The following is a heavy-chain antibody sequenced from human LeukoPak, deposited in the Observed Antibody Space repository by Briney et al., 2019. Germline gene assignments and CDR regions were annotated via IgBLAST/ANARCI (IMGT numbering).Heavy chain of an antibody. J-gene: IGHJ6*03. V-gene: IGHV3-30*02. D-gene: IGHD1-26*01. Sequence: PGGSLRLSCAASGFTFSSYGMHWVRQAPGKGLEWVAFIRYDGSNKYYADSVKGRFTISRDNSKNTLYLQMNSLRAEDTAVYYCAKDGSGKGGSYMEFYYYYMDVWGKGTTVTVSS. CDR1: GFTFSSYG. CDR3: AKDGSGKGGSYMEFYYYYMDV. CDR2: IRYDGSNK.